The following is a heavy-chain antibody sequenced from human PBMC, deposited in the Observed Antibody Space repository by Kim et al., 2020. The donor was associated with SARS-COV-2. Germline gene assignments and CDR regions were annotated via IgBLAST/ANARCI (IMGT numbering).Heavy chain of an antibody. CDR3: ARDWGSSSSSPFDY. V-gene: IGHV3-33*01. D-gene: IGHD6-6*01. J-gene: IGHJ4*02. Sequence: ADSVKGRFTISGDNSKHTLYLQMNSLSAEDTAVYYCARDWGSSSSSPFDYWGQGTLVTVSS.